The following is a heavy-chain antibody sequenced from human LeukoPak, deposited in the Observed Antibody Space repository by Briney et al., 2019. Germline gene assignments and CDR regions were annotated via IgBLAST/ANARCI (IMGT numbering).Heavy chain of an antibody. D-gene: IGHD1-26*01. CDR2: IYYSGST. CDR1: GGSISSGGYY. Sequence: SETLSLTCTVSGGSISSGGYYWSWIRQHLGKGLEWIGYIYYSGSTYYNPSLKSRVTISVDTSKNQFSLKLSSVTAADTAVYYCARAESYSTYGMDVWGQGTTVTVSS. CDR3: ARAESYSTYGMDV. J-gene: IGHJ6*02. V-gene: IGHV4-31*03.